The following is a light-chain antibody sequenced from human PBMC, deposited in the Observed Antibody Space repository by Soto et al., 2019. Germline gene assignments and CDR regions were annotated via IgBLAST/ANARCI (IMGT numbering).Light chain of an antibody. CDR1: SSDVGGYNY. CDR3: SSYTSSSTYV. J-gene: IGLJ1*01. Sequence: QSALTQPASVSGSPGPSITISCTGTSSDVGGYNYVSCYQQHPGKAPKLMIYEVINRPSGVSNRVSGSKSGNTASLTISGLQAEDEADYYCSSYTSSSTYVFGTGTKLTVL. V-gene: IGLV2-14*01. CDR2: EVI.